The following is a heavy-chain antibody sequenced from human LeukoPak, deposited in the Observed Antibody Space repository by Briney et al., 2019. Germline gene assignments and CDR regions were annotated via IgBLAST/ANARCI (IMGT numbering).Heavy chain of an antibody. J-gene: IGHJ3*02. CDR2: ISYDGSNK. Sequence: AGGSLRLSCAASGFTFSSYAMLWVRQAPGKGLEWVAVISYDGSNKYYADSVKGRFTISRDNSKNTLYLQMNSLRAEDTAVYYCARQGGLIDAFDIWGQGTMVTVSS. D-gene: IGHD3-16*02. CDR1: GFTFSSYA. V-gene: IGHV3-30-3*01. CDR3: ARQGGLIDAFDI.